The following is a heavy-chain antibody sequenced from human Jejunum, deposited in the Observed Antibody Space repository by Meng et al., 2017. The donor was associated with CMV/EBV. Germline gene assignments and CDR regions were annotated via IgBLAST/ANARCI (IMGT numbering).Heavy chain of an antibody. V-gene: IGHV3-30*02. CDR1: GFTFSSYG. D-gene: IGHD3-3*01. J-gene: IGHJ5*02. CDR3: AKDLLFGVVATPGWFDP. CDR2: IRRDGTNT. Sequence: GFTFSSYGMHWVRQAPGKGREWVAFIRRDGTNTFYADSVKGRFTISRDNSRNTSYLQMNSLRAEDTAVYFCAKDLLFGVVATPGWFDPWGQGTLVTVSS.